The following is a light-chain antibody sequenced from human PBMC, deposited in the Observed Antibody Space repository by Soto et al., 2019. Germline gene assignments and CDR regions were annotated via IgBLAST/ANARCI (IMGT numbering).Light chain of an antibody. J-gene: IGKJ2*01. CDR1: QSISSK. CDR2: DAS. CDR3: QQYNNYLFT. V-gene: IGKV1-5*01. Sequence: MTQSPATLSVSPGDRATLSCRASQSISSKLAWYQQKPGKAPKLLIYDASSLESGVPARFSGSGSGTEFILTISSLQPDDFATYYCQQYNNYLFTFGQGTKVDIK.